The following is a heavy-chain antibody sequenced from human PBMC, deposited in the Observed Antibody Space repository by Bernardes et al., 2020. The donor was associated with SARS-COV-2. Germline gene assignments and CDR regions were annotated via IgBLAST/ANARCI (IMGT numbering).Heavy chain of an antibody. CDR3: AREVVLRDDFWSNYSPDNWFDP. CDR1: GGSITSGNYY. V-gene: IGHV4-61*02. CDR2: VYTTGST. J-gene: IGHJ5*02. Sequence: SEPLSLTCTVSGGSITSGNYYWNWLLQPAGKGLEWIGRVYTTGSTNYNPSLKSRVTISLDTSKNQFSLKLTSVTAADTAVYYCAREVVLRDDFWSNYSPDNWFDPWGQGTLVTVSS. D-gene: IGHD3-3*01.